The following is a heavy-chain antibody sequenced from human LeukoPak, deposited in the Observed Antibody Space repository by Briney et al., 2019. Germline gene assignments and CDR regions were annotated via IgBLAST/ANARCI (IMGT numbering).Heavy chain of an antibody. Sequence: GGSLRLSCAASGFTVSSYYMNWVRQAPGKELEWVSVIYTGGGRYYADSVRGRFTISRDTSKNMVFLQMNSLRVEDTAVYYCARDFQIVGATRFPWFDPWGQGTLVTVSS. CDR3: ARDFQIVGATRFPWFDP. V-gene: IGHV3-53*01. J-gene: IGHJ5*02. CDR2: IYTGGGR. D-gene: IGHD1-26*01. CDR1: GFTVSSYY.